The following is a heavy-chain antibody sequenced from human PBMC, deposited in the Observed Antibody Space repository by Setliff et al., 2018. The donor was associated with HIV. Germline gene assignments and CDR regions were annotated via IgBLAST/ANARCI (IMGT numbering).Heavy chain of an antibody. V-gene: IGHV3-21*01. CDR3: ARDRASSGYYARFDH. D-gene: IGHD3-22*01. Sequence: GGSLRLSCGGSGFNLNNFNMNWVRQAPGKGLEWVSSISYDSRFIYHADSMKGRFTISRDNAKKLVYLQMNSLRAEDTAIYYCARDRASSGYYARFDHWGQGTLVTVSS. CDR2: ISYDSRFI. J-gene: IGHJ4*02. CDR1: GFNLNNFN.